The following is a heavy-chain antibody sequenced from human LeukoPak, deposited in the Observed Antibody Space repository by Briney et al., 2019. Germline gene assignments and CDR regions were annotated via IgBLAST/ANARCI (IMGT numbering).Heavy chain of an antibody. J-gene: IGHJ3*02. CDR3: AKDTYYDILTGYDAFDI. CDR1: GFTFSSYG. CDR2: ISGSGGST. V-gene: IGHV3-23*01. D-gene: IGHD3-9*01. Sequence: GGTLRLSCAASGFTFSSYGMSWVRQAPGKGLEWVSAISGSGGSTYYADSVKGRFTISRDNSKNTLYLQMNSLRAEDTAVYYCAKDTYYDILTGYDAFDIWGQGTMVTVSS.